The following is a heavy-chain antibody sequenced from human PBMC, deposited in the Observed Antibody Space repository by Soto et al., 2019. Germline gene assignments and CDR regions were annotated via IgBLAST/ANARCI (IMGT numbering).Heavy chain of an antibody. CDR1: GGSISSSSYY. CDR3: ARQGDGRAVAGIGGPHAFDI. CDR2: IYYSGST. Sequence: SETLSLTCTVSGGSISSSSYYWGWIRQPPGKGLEWIGSIYYSGSTYYNPSLKSRVTISVDTSKNQFSLKLSSVTAADTAVYYCARQGDGRAVAGIGGPHAFDIWGQGTMVTVSS. J-gene: IGHJ3*02. V-gene: IGHV4-39*01. D-gene: IGHD6-19*01.